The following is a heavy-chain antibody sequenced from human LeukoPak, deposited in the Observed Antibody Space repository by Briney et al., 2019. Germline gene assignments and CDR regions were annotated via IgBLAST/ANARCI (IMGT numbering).Heavy chain of an antibody. Sequence: SETLSLTCTVSGGSISSYYWSWIRQPPGKGLEWIGYIYYSGSTNYNPSLKSRVTISVDTSKNQFSLKLSSVTAADTAVYYCARVGALITIFGVVISGRDYWGQGTLVTVSS. J-gene: IGHJ4*02. V-gene: IGHV4-59*08. CDR1: GGSISSYY. CDR2: IYYSGST. D-gene: IGHD3-3*01. CDR3: ARVGALITIFGVVISGRDY.